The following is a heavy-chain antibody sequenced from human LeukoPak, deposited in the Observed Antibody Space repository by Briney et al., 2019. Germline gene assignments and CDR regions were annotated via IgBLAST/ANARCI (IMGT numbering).Heavy chain of an antibody. CDR1: GGTFSSYA. J-gene: IGHJ3*02. D-gene: IGHD4-17*01. V-gene: IGHV1-69*13. CDR3: AREGPTTVTTGTDAFDI. CDR2: IIPIFGTA. Sequence: SVKVSCKASGGTFSSYAISWVRQAPGQGLEWMGGIIPIFGTANYAQKFQGRVTITADESTSTAYMELSSLRSEDTAVYYCAREGPTTVTTGTDAFDIWGQGTMVTVSS.